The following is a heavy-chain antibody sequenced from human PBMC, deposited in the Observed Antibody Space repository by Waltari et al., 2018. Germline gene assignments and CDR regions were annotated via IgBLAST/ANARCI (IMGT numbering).Heavy chain of an antibody. D-gene: IGHD5-18*01. V-gene: IGHV3-33*03. CDR1: GFTSSSYG. Sequence: QVQLVESGGGVVQPGRSLRLSCAASGFTSSSYGLHWVRQAPGKGLEWVAVIWYDGSNKYYADSVKGRFTISRDNSKNTLYLQMNSLRAEDTAMYYCAKDLSEIQNTAFDYWGQGTLVTVSS. CDR2: IWYDGSNK. CDR3: AKDLSEIQNTAFDY. J-gene: IGHJ4*02.